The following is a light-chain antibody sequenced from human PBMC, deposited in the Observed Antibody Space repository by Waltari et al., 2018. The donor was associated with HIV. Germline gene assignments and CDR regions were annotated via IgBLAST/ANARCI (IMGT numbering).Light chain of an antibody. CDR1: QSVRSY. V-gene: IGKV3-11*01. Sequence: IVLTQSPATLSFSPGERANLSCRASQSVRSYLAWYQQTPGQAPRLLIYDASNSATGIPARFSGSVSGTDFTRTISSLEPEDCAVYYCQQRSNWPSLTFGGGTKVEIK. CDR3: QQRSNWPSLT. J-gene: IGKJ4*01. CDR2: DAS.